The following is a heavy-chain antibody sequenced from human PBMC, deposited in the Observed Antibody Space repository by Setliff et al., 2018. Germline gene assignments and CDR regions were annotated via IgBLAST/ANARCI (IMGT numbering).Heavy chain of an antibody. D-gene: IGHD3-3*01. CDR3: ARRETYYNFWSGYYDY. CDR2: IYYSGST. J-gene: IGHJ4*02. V-gene: IGHV4-39*07. CDR1: GGSISSSSYY. Sequence: PSETLSLTCTVSGGSISSSSYYWGWIRQPPGQGLEWIGRIYYSGSTYYNPSLKSRVTISVDTSKNQLSLNLSSVTAPDTAVYYCARRETYYNFWSGYYDYGGQETLVTVSS.